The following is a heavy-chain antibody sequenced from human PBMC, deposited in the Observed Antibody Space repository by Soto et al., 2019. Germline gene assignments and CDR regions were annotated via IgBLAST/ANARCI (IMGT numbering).Heavy chain of an antibody. CDR2: VYYMGRT. CDR1: GGSINNYY. Sequence: PSETLSLTCTVSGGSINNYYWSCIRQPPEKGLEWIGPVYYMGRTHYNPSLKSRVTMSVDASRNLFSLKLSSVTAADTAVYFCTRSHSFDYWGQGALVTSPQ. J-gene: IGHJ4*02. CDR3: TRSHSFDY. V-gene: IGHV4-59*08.